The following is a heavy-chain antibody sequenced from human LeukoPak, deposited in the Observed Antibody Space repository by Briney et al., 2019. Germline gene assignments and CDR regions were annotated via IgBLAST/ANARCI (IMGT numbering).Heavy chain of an antibody. Sequence: SETLSLTCTVSGGSISSGSYYWSWIRQPAGKGLEWIGRFYSSGSTNYNPSLKSRVTISVDTPKNQFSLKLSSVTAADTAVYYCARVSEKGVDYWGQGTLVTVSS. CDR2: FYSSGST. J-gene: IGHJ4*02. D-gene: IGHD1-14*01. V-gene: IGHV4-61*02. CDR3: ARVSEKGVDY. CDR1: GGSISSGSYY.